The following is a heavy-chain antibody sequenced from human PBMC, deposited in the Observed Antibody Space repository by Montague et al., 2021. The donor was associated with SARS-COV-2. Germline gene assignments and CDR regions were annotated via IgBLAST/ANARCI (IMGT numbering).Heavy chain of an antibody. CDR3: ARESLHLTGYYNDYFDY. CDR1: GGSISSGSYY. D-gene: IGHD3-9*01. CDR2: IYTSGST. Sequence: TLSLTCTVSGGSISSGSYYWNWIRQPAGKGLEWIGRIYTSGSTNYNPSLKSRVTISVDTSKNQFSLKLSSVTAADTAEYSCARESLHLTGYYNDYFDYWGQGTLVTVSS. J-gene: IGHJ4*02. V-gene: IGHV4-61*02.